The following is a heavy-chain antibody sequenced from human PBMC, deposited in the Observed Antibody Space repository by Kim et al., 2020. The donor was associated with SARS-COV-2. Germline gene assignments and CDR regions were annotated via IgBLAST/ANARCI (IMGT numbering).Heavy chain of an antibody. J-gene: IGHJ4*02. Sequence: SETLSLTCTVAGDSISSSFNYWGWIRQPPGKGLEWIGRVYHSGTTYDSPSLKSRVTVSVDTSKNEFSLKVTSVTAADTPVYFFARLPHDSSGYVDCWGQGALVTVSS. CDR2: VYHSGTT. CDR1: GDSISSSFNY. CDR3: ARLPHDSSGYVDC. V-gene: IGHV4-39*01. D-gene: IGHD3-22*01.